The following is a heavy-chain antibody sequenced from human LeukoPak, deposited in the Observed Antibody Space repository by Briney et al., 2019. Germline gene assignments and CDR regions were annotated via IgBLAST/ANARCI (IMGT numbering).Heavy chain of an antibody. Sequence: SETLSLTCTVSGGSISSYYWSWIRQPPGKGLEWIGYIYYSGSTNYNPSLKSRVTISVDTSKNQFPLKLSSVTAADTAVYYCARGLFPYYYDSSGYTTVDYWGQGTLVTVSS. V-gene: IGHV4-59*12. CDR2: IYYSGST. D-gene: IGHD3-22*01. CDR3: ARGLFPYYYDSSGYTTVDY. CDR1: GGSISSYY. J-gene: IGHJ4*02.